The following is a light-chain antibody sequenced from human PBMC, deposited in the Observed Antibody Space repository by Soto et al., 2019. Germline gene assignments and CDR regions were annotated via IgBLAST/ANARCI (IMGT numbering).Light chain of an antibody. CDR1: QSVSNN. V-gene: IGKV3-15*01. CDR3: QQYNNWPPWT. Sequence: ILMTQSPATLSVSPGERATLSCRASQSVSNNLAWYQQKPGQAPRLLIYDASTRATGIPARFSGSGSGTEFTLTSSGLQSEYFAFYYGQQYNNWPPWTFGQGTKVEIK. CDR2: DAS. J-gene: IGKJ1*01.